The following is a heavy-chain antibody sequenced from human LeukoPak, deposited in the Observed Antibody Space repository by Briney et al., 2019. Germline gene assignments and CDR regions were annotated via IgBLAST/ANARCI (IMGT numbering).Heavy chain of an antibody. CDR1: GYTFTVYD. J-gene: IGHJ3*02. CDR2: INPNSGGT. D-gene: IGHD3-22*01. Sequence: ASVKVSCKASGYTFTVYDMHWVRQAPGQGLEWLGWINPNSGGTNYAQKFQGRVTMTRDTSISTAYMELTRLRSDDTAVYYCAITYYYDSSGFSDAFDIRGQGTMVTVSS. CDR3: AITYYYDSSGFSDAFDI. V-gene: IGHV1-2*02.